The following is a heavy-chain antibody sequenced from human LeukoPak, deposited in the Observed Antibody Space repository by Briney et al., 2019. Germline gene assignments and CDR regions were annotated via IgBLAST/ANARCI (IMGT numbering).Heavy chain of an antibody. Sequence: SETLSLTCAVSGVSISSNNWWSWVRQPPGKGLEWIGEVYHSGSTNYNPSLKSRVTISVDKSKNQFSLKLNSVTAADTAVYYCARNMIATTGCDYWGQGTLVTVSS. J-gene: IGHJ4*02. CDR2: VYHSGST. CDR3: ARNMIATTGCDY. V-gene: IGHV4-4*02. CDR1: GVSISSNNW. D-gene: IGHD4-17*01.